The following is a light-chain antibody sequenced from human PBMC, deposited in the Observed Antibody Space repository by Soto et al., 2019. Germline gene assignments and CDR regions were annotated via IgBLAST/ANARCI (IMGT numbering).Light chain of an antibody. J-gene: IGKJ1*01. V-gene: IGKV3-20*01. Sequence: EIVLTQSPATLSLSPGEGATLSCRASQSVSSSYLAWYQQKPGQAPRLLIYGASSRATGIPDRFSGSGSGTDFILTISRLEPEDFAVYYCQQYGRSPWTFGQGTKVDI. CDR3: QQYGRSPWT. CDR1: QSVSSSY. CDR2: GAS.